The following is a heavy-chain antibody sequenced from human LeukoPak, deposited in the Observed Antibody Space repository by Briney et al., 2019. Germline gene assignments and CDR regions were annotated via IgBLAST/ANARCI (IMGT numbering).Heavy chain of an antibody. CDR3: AGVLGYSGY. J-gene: IGHJ4*02. V-gene: IGHV1-18*01. CDR2: ISAYNGNR. D-gene: IGHD5-12*01. Sequence: ASVKVSCKASGYTFTIYGISWVRQAPGQGLEGMGGISAYNGNRNYSQKLQGRVTMTKDKRKSTAYMEMRNLRTDDTGGYYNAGVLGYSGYWVQGTLVTVSS. CDR1: GYTFTIYG.